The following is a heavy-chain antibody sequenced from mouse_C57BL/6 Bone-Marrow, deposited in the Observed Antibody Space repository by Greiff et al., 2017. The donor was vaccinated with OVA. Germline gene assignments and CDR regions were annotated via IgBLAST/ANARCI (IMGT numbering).Heavy chain of an antibody. Sequence: VQLQESGPGLVAPSQSLSITCTVSGFSFTSYAISWVRQPPGKGLEWLGVIWTGGGTNYNSALKSRLSISKDNSKSQVFLKMNSLQTDDTARYYCARNSHYYGSSYGWYFDVWGTGTTVTVSS. CDR2: IWTGGGT. CDR3: ARNSHYYGSSYGWYFDV. D-gene: IGHD1-1*01. J-gene: IGHJ1*03. CDR1: GFSFTSYA. V-gene: IGHV2-9-1*01.